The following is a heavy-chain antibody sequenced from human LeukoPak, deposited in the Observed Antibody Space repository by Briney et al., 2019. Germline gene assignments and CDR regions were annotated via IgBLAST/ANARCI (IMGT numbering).Heavy chain of an antibody. CDR1: GFTFSNAW. D-gene: IGHD2-21*01. Sequence: GGSLRLSCAASGFTFSNAWMSWVRQAPGKGLEWVGRMKSKTDGGTTDYSAPVKGRFTISRDDSKNTLYLQMNSLKTEDTAVYYCTTDETLSCGGDWPCAFDIWGQGTMVTVSS. CDR3: TTDETLSCGGDWPCAFDI. CDR2: MKSKTDGGTT. J-gene: IGHJ3*02. V-gene: IGHV3-15*01.